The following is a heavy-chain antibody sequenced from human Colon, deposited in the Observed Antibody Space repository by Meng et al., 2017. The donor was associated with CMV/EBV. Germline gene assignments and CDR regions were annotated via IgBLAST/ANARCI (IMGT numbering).Heavy chain of an antibody. Sequence: GGSLRLSCVGSGFSFSTYEMNWVRQAPGKGLEWIAYIGSGGSNIYYADSVKGRFTISRDNAENSMYLQMNSLRAEDTAVYYCARQLPSTFDYWGQGTLVTVSS. CDR3: ARQLPSTFDY. CDR1: GFSFSTYE. CDR2: IGSGGSNI. V-gene: IGHV3-48*03. J-gene: IGHJ4*02. D-gene: IGHD2-2*01.